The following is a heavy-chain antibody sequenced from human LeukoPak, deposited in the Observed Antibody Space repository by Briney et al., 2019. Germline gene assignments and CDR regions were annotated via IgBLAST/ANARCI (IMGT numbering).Heavy chain of an antibody. J-gene: IGHJ4*02. CDR1: GFSFGHYC. D-gene: IGHD1-26*01. V-gene: IGHV3-30*18. CDR2: VSGDGSAQ. Sequence: GGSLRLSCVGSGFSFGHYCMSWVRQAPGKGLEWVAIVSGDGSAQHYGDSAKGRFTISRDNSVGRAYLQMNSLQTEDTAMYYCAKQGAEGYSGIDHWGQGTLVTVSS. CDR3: AKQGAEGYSGIDH.